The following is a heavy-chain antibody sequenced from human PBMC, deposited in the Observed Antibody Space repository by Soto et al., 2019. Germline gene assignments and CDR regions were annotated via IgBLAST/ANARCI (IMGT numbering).Heavy chain of an antibody. CDR1: GFIFTSFY. V-gene: IGHV1-46*04. J-gene: IGHJ5*02. CDR3: ATERDFGELTNDL. Sequence: VQLVQSGAEVMTPGGSVKVSCVASGFIFTSFYMNWVRQARGQGPVWLGIITPEDGSTYHAQSLQARLIITSDPTTNTVYIEMGGLPSEHWAVYYCATERDFGELTNDLGGQEPLVTFSP. D-gene: IGHD3-10*01. CDR2: ITPEDGST.